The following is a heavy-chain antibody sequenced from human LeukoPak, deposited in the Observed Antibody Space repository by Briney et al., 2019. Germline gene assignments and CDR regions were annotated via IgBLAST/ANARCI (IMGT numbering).Heavy chain of an antibody. V-gene: IGHV1-2*02. J-gene: IGHJ5*02. CDR1: GYTFTGYF. CDR3: ARADALSGWGLDP. D-gene: IGHD6-19*01. CDR2: INPDSGVT. Sequence: ASVKVSCKASGYTFTGYFIHWVRQAPGQGLEWMGWINPDSGVTTYAQNFRGRATMTSDTSISTVYMELSGLTSDDTAIYYCARADALSGWGLDPWGQGTLVTVSS.